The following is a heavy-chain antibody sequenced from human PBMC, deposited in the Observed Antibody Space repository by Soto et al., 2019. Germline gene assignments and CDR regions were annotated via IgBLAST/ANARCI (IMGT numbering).Heavy chain of an antibody. D-gene: IGHD6-19*01. V-gene: IGHV6-1*01. CDR3: ARAAPIAVAGTVYYYGMGV. CDR1: GDSVSSNSAA. J-gene: IGHJ6*02. Sequence: SQTLSLTCAISGDSVSSNSAAWNWIRQSPSRGLEWLGRTYYRSKWYNDYAVSVKSRITINPDTSKNQFSLQLNSVTPEDTAVYCCARAAPIAVAGTVYYYGMGVWGQGTTVTAP. CDR2: TYYRSKWYN.